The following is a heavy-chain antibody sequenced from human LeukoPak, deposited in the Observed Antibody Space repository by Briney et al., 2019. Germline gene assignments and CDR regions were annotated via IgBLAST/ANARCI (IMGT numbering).Heavy chain of an antibody. J-gene: IGHJ6*03. V-gene: IGHV4-59*12. Sequence: PSETLSLTCTVSGGSISSYYWSWIRQPPGKGLEWIGYIYYSGSTNYNPSLKSRVTMSVDTSKNQFSLKLSSVTAADTAVYYCGRDLRGTAPSYYMDVWGKGTKVTVSS. CDR3: GRDLRGTAPSYYMDV. D-gene: IGHD1-1*01. CDR1: GGSISSYY. CDR2: IYYSGST.